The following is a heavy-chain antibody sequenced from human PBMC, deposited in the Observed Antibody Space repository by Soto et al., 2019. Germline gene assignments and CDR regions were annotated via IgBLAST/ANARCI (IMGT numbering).Heavy chain of an antibody. Sequence: LGESLKISCKGAGDTFTSYSIGWVRQMPGKGLEWMGIIYPSDFDTRYRPSFQGQVTVSADKSISTAYLQWSSLKASDTAMYYCARIGFAYGPFDYWGQGTLVTVSS. J-gene: IGHJ4*02. V-gene: IGHV5-51*01. CDR2: IYPSDFDT. D-gene: IGHD3-10*01. CDR1: GDTFTSYS. CDR3: ARIGFAYGPFDY.